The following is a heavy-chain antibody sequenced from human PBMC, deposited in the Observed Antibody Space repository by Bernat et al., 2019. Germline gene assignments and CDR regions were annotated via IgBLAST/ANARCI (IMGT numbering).Heavy chain of an antibody. Sequence: EVQLVESGGGLVQPGGSLKLSCAASGFTFSGSAMHWVRQASGKGLEWVGRIRSKANSYATAYAASVKGRFTISRDDSKNTAYQQMNSLKTEDTAVYYCTRPRVVPAAKLDYGMDVWGQGTTVTVSS. J-gene: IGHJ6*02. D-gene: IGHD2-2*01. CDR3: TRPRVVPAAKLDYGMDV. CDR1: GFTFSGSA. CDR2: IRSKANSYAT. V-gene: IGHV3-73*01.